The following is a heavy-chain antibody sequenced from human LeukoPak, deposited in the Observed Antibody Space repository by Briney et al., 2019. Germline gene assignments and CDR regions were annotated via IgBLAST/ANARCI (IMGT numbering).Heavy chain of an antibody. Sequence: GGSLRLSCATSGFIFNNYDPHWVRQAPGKGLEWLATISRDGKRQFYTDSAKGQFTISRDDSRNTLYLQMNSLRPEDTAVYYCARDRLNRAYCGNDCYSAAFDYWGQGTLVTVSS. D-gene: IGHD2-21*02. V-gene: IGHV3-30*03. CDR3: ARDRLNRAYCGNDCYSAAFDY. CDR1: GFIFNNYD. J-gene: IGHJ4*02. CDR2: ISRDGKRQ.